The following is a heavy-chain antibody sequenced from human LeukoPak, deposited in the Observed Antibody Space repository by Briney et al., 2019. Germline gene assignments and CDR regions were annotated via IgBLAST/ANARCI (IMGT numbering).Heavy chain of an antibody. J-gene: IGHJ4*02. V-gene: IGHV3-21*01. CDR1: GFTFSGYS. D-gene: IGHD5-18*01. CDR3: ARERGYSYGYGDY. Sequence: GGSLRLSCAASGFTFSGYSMNWVRQAPGKGLEWVSSISSSSTYMYYADSLKGRFTISRDNAKNSLYLQMNSLRAEDTAVYYCARERGYSYGYGDYWGQGTLVTVPS. CDR2: ISSSSTYM.